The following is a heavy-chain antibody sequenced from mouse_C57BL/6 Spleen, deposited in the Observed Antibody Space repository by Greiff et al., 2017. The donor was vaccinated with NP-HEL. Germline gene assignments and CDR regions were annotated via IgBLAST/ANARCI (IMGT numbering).Heavy chain of an antibody. J-gene: IGHJ2*01. Sequence: EVQLQESGAELVRPGASVKLSCTASGFNIKDDYMHWVKQRPEQGLEWIGWIDPENGDTEYASKFQGKATITADTSSNTAYLQLSSLTSEDTAVYYCIYYDYDGGNYFDYWGQGTTLTVSS. CDR3: IYYDYDGGNYFDY. CDR1: GFNIKDDY. CDR2: IDPENGDT. D-gene: IGHD2-4*01. V-gene: IGHV14-4*01.